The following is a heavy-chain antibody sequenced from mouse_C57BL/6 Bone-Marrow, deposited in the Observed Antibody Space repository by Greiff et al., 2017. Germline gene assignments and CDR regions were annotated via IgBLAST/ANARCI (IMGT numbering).Heavy chain of an antibody. CDR3: ARGNL. CDR2: INPNNGGT. V-gene: IGHV1-26*01. J-gene: IGHJ2*01. Sequence: SGPELVKPGASVKISCKASGYTFTDYYMNWVKQSHGKSLEWIGDINPNNGGTSYNQKFKGKATLTVDKSSSTAYMELRSLTSEDSAVYYCARGNLWGQGTTLTVSS. CDR1: GYTFTDYY. D-gene: IGHD5-1*01.